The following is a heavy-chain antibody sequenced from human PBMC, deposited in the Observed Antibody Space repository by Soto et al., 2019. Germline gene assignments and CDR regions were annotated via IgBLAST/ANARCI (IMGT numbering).Heavy chain of an antibody. Sequence: PGGSLRLSCAASGFTFISYGIHFVRQSPFKWLEWVAVISYDGSNKYYADSVKGRFTISRDNSKNTLYLQMNSLRAEDTAVYYCAKGPLYSSGWYTGAFDIWGQGTMVTVSS. CDR1: GFTFISYG. V-gene: IGHV3-30*18. CDR2: ISYDGSNK. J-gene: IGHJ3*02. CDR3: AKGPLYSSGWYTGAFDI. D-gene: IGHD6-19*01.